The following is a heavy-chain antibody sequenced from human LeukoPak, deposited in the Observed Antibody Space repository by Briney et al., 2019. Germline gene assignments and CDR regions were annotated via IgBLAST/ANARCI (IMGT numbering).Heavy chain of an antibody. Sequence: GGSLRLSCAASAFAFGTYAMHWVRQAPGKGLEWVAVISFDGNTKYYADSVKGRFTISRDNSKNTLYLQMNGLRTEDTAIYFCSRGGGGYEFDYWGQGTLVTVSS. CDR1: AFAFGTYA. CDR3: SRGGGGYEFDY. CDR2: ISFDGNTK. J-gene: IGHJ4*02. D-gene: IGHD5-12*01. V-gene: IGHV3-30-3*01.